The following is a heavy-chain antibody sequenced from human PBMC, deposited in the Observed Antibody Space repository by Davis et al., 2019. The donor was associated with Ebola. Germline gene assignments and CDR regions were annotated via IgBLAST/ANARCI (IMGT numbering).Heavy chain of an antibody. CDR2: IIPLIHTT. CDR3: ASSITMTGDYYYYGMDV. CDR1: GGTLRSYA. D-gene: IGHD3-22*01. Sequence: SVKVSCKASGGTLRSYAISWVRQAPGQGLEWMGGIIPLIHTTKYAQKFQGRVTITADESTGTGYMELSRLRSDDTAVYYCASSITMTGDYYYYGMDVWGKGTTVTVSS. V-gene: IGHV1-69*13. J-gene: IGHJ6*04.